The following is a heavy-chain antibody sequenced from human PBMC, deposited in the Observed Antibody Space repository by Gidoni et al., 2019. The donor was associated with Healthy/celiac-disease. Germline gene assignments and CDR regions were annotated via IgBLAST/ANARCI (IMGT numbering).Heavy chain of an antibody. J-gene: IGHJ4*02. Sequence: QVQLQESGPGLVKPSETLSLTCTVSGGSISSYYWSWIRQPPGKGLEWIGYIYYSGSTNYNPSLKSRVTISVDTSKNQFSLKLSSVTAADTAVYYCARTPRRDFWSGQPAYFDYWGQGTLVTVSS. CDR1: GGSISSYY. D-gene: IGHD3-3*01. V-gene: IGHV4-59*01. CDR3: ARTPRRDFWSGQPAYFDY. CDR2: IYYSGST.